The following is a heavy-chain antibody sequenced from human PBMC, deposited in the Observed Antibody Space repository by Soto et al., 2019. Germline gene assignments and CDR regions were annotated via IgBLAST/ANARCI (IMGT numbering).Heavy chain of an antibody. CDR3: ARGEQYSGRIFDY. CDR2: TYYRSKWYY. D-gene: IGHD1-26*01. Sequence: SQTRSLTWAITGDSVSGDSAGGSWVRQSPSRGLEWLGRTYYRSKWYYEYAVSVRGRITINPDTSKNQYSLQLNSVTPEDTAVYFCARGEQYSGRIFDYWGQGTLVTVSS. J-gene: IGHJ4*01. V-gene: IGHV6-1*01. CDR1: GDSVSGDSAG.